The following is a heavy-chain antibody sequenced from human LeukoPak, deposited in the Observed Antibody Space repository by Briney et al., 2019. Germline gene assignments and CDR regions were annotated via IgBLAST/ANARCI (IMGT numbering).Heavy chain of an antibody. CDR2: INPSGGST. CDR1: GYTFTSYY. Sequence: ASVKVSRKASGYTFTSYYMHWVRQAPGQGLEWMGIINPSGGSTSYAQKFQGRVTMTRDTSTSTVYMELSSLRSEDTAVYYCARVRAPYGDSDYWGQGTLVTVSS. CDR3: ARVRAPYGDSDY. V-gene: IGHV1-46*01. J-gene: IGHJ4*02. D-gene: IGHD4-17*01.